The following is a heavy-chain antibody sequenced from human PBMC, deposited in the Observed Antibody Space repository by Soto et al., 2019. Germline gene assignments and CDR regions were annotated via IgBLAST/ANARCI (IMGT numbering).Heavy chain of an antibody. V-gene: IGHV3-23*01. Sequence: PGGSLRLSCAASGFTFSSYAVNWVRQAPGKGLEWVSAISSSGGSTYYADSVKGRFTISRDNSKNTLYLQMNSLRAEDTAVYYCAKGYYYDSSGYYTNSPFEYWGQGTLVTVSS. J-gene: IGHJ4*02. D-gene: IGHD3-22*01. CDR2: ISSSGGST. CDR3: AKGYYYDSSGYYTNSPFEY. CDR1: GFTFSSYA.